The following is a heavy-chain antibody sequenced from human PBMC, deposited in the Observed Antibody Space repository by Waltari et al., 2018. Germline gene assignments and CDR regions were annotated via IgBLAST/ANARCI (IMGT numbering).Heavy chain of an antibody. V-gene: IGHV4-39*01. CDR1: GGSISSSSYY. CDR2: IDYSGCT. Sequence: QLQLQESGPGLVKPSETLSLTCTVSGGSISSSSYYWGWISKPPGKGLEWIGRIDYSGCTSDNPSLNSRGTISVDTSKNQFSLKLSSVTAADTAVYYCARHYYCSGSYSPYFDYWGQGTLVTVSS. J-gene: IGHJ4*02. CDR3: ARHYYCSGSYSPYFDY. D-gene: IGHD3-10*01.